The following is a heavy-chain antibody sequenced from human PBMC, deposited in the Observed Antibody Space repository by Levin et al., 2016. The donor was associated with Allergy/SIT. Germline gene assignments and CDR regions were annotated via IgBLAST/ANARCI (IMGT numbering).Heavy chain of an antibody. Sequence: LSLTCAASGFTFSNYAMSWVRQAPGKGLEWVSAISGSGDVTYYTDSVRGRFTISRDNSKNALYLQMNSLRAEDTAVYYCAKGDIISATATVFEYWGQGTLVTVSS. V-gene: IGHV3-23*01. CDR2: ISGSGDVT. J-gene: IGHJ4*02. CDR1: GFTFSNYA. CDR3: AKGDIISATATVFEY. D-gene: IGHD4-17*01.